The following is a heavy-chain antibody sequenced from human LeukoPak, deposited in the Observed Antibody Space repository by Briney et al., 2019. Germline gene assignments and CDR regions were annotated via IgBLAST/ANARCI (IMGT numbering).Heavy chain of an antibody. V-gene: IGHV3-30*04. CDR2: MSYDGSNQ. Sequence: PGGSLRLSCAASGFTFNAYVMHWVRQAPGKGLEWVAVMSYDGSNQNYADSVRGRFTISRDNSKNTLYLQMNSLRAEDTAVYFCARDPRTSGYLFDYWGQGTLVTVSS. J-gene: IGHJ4*02. CDR3: ARDPRTSGYLFDY. CDR1: GFTFNAYV. D-gene: IGHD3-22*01.